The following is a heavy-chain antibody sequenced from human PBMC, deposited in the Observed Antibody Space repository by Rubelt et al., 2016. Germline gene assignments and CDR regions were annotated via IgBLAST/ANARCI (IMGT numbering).Heavy chain of an antibody. J-gene: IGHJ5*02. CDR1: GYTSTSYG. D-gene: IGHD5-12*01. CDR3: ARDPTTRFTSTGWFDP. V-gene: IGHV1-18*01. Sequence: QVQLVQSGAEVKKPGASVKVPCKASGYTSTSYGISWVRQAPGPGLEWLGWISAYNGNTNYAQKLQGRVTMTTDTSTRTAYMELRSLRSDDTAVYYCARDPTTRFTSTGWFDPWGQGTLVTVSS. CDR2: ISAYNGNT.